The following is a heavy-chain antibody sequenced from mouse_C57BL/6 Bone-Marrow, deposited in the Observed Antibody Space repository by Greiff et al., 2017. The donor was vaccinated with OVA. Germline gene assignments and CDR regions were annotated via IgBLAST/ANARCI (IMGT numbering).Heavy chain of an antibody. V-gene: IGHV1-64*01. D-gene: IGHD1-1*01. Sequence: VQLQQPGAELVKPGASVKLSCKASGYTFTSYWMHWVKQRPGQGLEWIGMIHPNSGSTNYNEKFKSKATLTVDKSSSTAYMQLSSLTSEDSAVYYCASLGNYYGSSPFDYWGQGTTLTVSS. J-gene: IGHJ2*01. CDR1: GYTFTSYW. CDR2: IHPNSGST. CDR3: ASLGNYYGSSPFDY.